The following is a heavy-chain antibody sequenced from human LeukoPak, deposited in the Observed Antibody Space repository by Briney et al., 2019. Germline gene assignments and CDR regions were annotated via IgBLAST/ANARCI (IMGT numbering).Heavy chain of an antibody. J-gene: IGHJ6*02. CDR3: ATLWLEDYYGMDV. D-gene: IGHD6-19*01. V-gene: IGHV4-31*03. CDR2: IYYSGST. CDR1: GGSISSGGYY. Sequence: SETLSLSCTVSGGSISSGGYYWSWTRKHPGKGLEWIGYIYYSGSTYYNPSLKSRVTISVDTSKNQFSLKLSSVTAADTAVYYCATLWLEDYYGMDVWGQGTTVTVSS.